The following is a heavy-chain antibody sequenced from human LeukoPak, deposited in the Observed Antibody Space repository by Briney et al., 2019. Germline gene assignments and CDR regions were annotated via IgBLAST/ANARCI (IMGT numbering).Heavy chain of an antibody. CDR1: GFTVSSNS. CDR3: ARDRVVPAAIGNWFDP. J-gene: IGHJ5*02. Sequence: GGSLRLSCAASGFTVSSNSMSWVRQAPGKGLEWVPVIYSGGSTYYADSVKGRFTIPRDNSKNTLYLQMNSLRAEDTAVYYCARDRVVPAAIGNWFDPWGQGTLVTVSS. D-gene: IGHD2-2*01. CDR2: IYSGGST. V-gene: IGHV3-66*02.